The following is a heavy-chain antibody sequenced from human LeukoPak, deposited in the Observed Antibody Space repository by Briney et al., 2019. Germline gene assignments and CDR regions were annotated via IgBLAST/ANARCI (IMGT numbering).Heavy chain of an antibody. CDR1: GFTFGDYA. V-gene: IGHV3-49*03. J-gene: IGHJ6*04. D-gene: IGHD2-2*01. Sequence: GGSLRLSCTASGFTFGDYAMSWFRQAPGKGLEWVGFIRSKAYGGTTEYAASVKGRFTISRDDSKSIAYLQMNSLRAEDTAVYYCARKWREYCSSPSCLDYYYYGMDVWGKGTTVTVSS. CDR3: ARKWREYCSSPSCLDYYYYGMDV. CDR2: IRSKAYGGTT.